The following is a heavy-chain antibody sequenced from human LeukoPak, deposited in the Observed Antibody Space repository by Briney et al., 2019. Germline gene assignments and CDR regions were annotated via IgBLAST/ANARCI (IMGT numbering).Heavy chain of an antibody. CDR1: GFTFSSHW. CDR2: INHAGSEN. Sequence: PGGSLRLSCAASGFTFSSHWMSWVRQAPGKGLEWVANINHAGSENNYVDSVKGRFTISRDNAKNSLYLQMNSLRAEDTAVYHCARDGYYYGSGSYYKEAEYFQHWGQGTLVTVSS. D-gene: IGHD3-10*01. CDR3: ARDGYYYGSGSYYKEAEYFQH. V-gene: IGHV3-7*01. J-gene: IGHJ1*01.